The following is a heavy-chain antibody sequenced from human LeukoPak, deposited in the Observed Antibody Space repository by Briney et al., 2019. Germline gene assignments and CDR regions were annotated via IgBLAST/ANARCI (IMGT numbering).Heavy chain of an antibody. D-gene: IGHD5-24*01. J-gene: IGHJ4*02. Sequence: GGSLRLPCVASGFPFSSYWMTWVRQAPGKGLEWVANIKQDGSKKSYVDSVKGRFTISRDNAKNSLYLQMNSLRAEDTAIYYCTRVGYIDEGIDYWGQGTLVTVSS. V-gene: IGHV3-7*04. CDR1: GFPFSSYW. CDR3: TRVGYIDEGIDY. CDR2: IKQDGSKK.